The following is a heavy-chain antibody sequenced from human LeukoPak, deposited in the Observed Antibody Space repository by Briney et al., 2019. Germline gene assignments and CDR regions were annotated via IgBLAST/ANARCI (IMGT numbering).Heavy chain of an antibody. V-gene: IGHV3-23*01. CDR3: AKVSYFDY. CDR1: GFTFSSHG. J-gene: IGHJ4*02. CDR2: ISIGGDTT. Sequence: PGGSLRLSCAASGFTFSSHGMCWVRQAPGRGLEWVSSISIGGDTTYSDSVKGRFTISRDNSKNTLYLQMNSLRAEDTAVYYCAKVSYFDYWGQGTLVTVSS.